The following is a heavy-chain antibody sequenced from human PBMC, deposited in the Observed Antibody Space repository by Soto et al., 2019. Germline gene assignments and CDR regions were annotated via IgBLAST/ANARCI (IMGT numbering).Heavy chain of an antibody. CDR1: GFTFSSYG. J-gene: IGHJ5*02. CDR2: ISYDGSNK. CDR3: AKDWVGYRYESWFDP. D-gene: IGHD5-18*01. V-gene: IGHV3-30*18. Sequence: GGSLRLSCAASGFTFSSYGMHWVRQAPGKGLEWVAVISYDGSNKYYADSVKGRFTISRDNSKNTLYLQMNSLRAEDTAVYYCAKDWVGYRYESWFDPWGQGTLVTVSS.